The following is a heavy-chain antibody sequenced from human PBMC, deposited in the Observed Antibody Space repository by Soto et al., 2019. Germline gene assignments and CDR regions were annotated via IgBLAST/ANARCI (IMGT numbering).Heavy chain of an antibody. CDR1: GFTFSDYY. CDR3: AREVLLAPATMTFYYYGMDV. CDR2: ISSSSSYTT. Sequence: QPGGSLRLSCAASGFTFSDYYMTWIRQAPGKGLEWVSYISSSSSYTTEYAASVKGRFTISRDDSKNSLYLQMNSLISEDTAVYRCAREVLLAPATMTFYYYGMDVWGQGTTVTVSS. J-gene: IGHJ6*02. V-gene: IGHV3-72*01. D-gene: IGHD1-1*01.